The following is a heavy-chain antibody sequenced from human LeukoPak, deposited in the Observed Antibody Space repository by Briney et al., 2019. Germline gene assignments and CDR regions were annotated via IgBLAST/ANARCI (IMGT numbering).Heavy chain of an antibody. CDR3: AREAGSCSGGSCYAFDY. J-gene: IGHJ4*02. CDR2: INTDGSST. CDR1: GFTFSSYW. V-gene: IGHV3-74*03. D-gene: IGHD2-15*01. Sequence: GGSLRLSCAASGFTFSSYWMHWVRQAPGKGLMWVSGINTDGSSTMYADSVKGRFTISRDNAKKSLYLQMNSLRAEDTAVYYCAREAGSCSGGSCYAFDYWGQGTLVAVSS.